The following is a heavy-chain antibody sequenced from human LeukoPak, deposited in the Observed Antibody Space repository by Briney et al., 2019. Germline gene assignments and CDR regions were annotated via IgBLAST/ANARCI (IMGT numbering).Heavy chain of an antibody. CDR1: GFTFSSNA. CDR2: ISGSGGST. D-gene: IGHD3-10*01. V-gene: IGHV3-23*01. J-gene: IGHJ4*02. CDR3: AKGDYYGSGSYFFDS. Sequence: GGSLRLSCAASGFTFSSNAMSWVRQAPGKGLEWVSGISGSGGSTYHAESVKGGFTISRDNSKNTLYLQMNSLRAEDTAVYYCAKGDYYGSGSYFFDSWGQGALVTVSS.